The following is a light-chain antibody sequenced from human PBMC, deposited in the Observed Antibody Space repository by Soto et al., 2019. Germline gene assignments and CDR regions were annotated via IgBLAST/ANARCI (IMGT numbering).Light chain of an antibody. J-gene: IGKJ1*01. V-gene: IGKV3-20*01. CDR2: GAS. CDR3: QQYGSSGT. Sequence: EIVLTQSPGTLSLSRGERATLSFRASQSVSNNYLAWYQPKPGKAPRLLIYGASNRATGIPDRLSGGGSETDFTLPIRRLEPEDFAVYYCQQYGSSGTFGQGTKVDI. CDR1: QSVSNNY.